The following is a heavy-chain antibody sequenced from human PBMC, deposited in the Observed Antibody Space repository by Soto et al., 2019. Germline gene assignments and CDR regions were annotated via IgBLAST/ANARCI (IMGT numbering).Heavy chain of an antibody. CDR3: GKGVVSSPRGLFDY. CDR1: GFTLSSYA. J-gene: IGHJ4*02. Sequence: GGSLRLSCAASGFTLSSYAMHWVRQAPGKGLEWVSGSGSGGSTYYTDSVKGRFTISRDNSNNTLYLQMNSLRAEDMAVYYCGKGVVSSPRGLFDYWGQGTLVTVSS. V-gene: IGHV3-23*01. D-gene: IGHD2-2*01. CDR2: SGSGGST.